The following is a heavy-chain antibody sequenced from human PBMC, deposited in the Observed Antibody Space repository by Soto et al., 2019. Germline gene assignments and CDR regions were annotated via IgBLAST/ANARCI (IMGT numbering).Heavy chain of an antibody. Sequence: QVQLVQSGAEVKKPGASVKVSCKASGYTFTSYAMHWVRQAPGQRLEWMGWINAGNGNTKYSQKFQGRVTITRDTSASTAYMELSSLRSEDTAVYYCARGILKTMVRGVIAANWFDPWGQGTLVTVSS. CDR3: ARGILKTMVRGVIAANWFDP. D-gene: IGHD3-10*01. J-gene: IGHJ5*02. CDR1: GYTFTSYA. V-gene: IGHV1-3*01. CDR2: INAGNGNT.